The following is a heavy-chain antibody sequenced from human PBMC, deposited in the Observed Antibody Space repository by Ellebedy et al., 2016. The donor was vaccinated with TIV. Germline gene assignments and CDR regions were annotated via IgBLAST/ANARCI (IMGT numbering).Heavy chain of an antibody. V-gene: IGHV3-48*03. CDR1: GFTFSSSE. CDR2: ISSSGSTI. Sequence: GESLKISCAASGFTFSSSEMNWVRQAPGKGLEWVSYISSSGSTIYYADSVKGRFTISRDNAKYSLYLQMNSLRAEDTAVYYCAREGYCSGGSCALDYWGQGTLVTVSS. D-gene: IGHD2-15*01. CDR3: AREGYCSGGSCALDY. J-gene: IGHJ4*02.